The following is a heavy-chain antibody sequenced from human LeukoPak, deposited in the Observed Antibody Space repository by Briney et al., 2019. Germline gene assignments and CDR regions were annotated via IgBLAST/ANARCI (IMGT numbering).Heavy chain of an antibody. CDR3: ARDGLIYYGSGRVYYYYGMDV. D-gene: IGHD3-10*01. V-gene: IGHV3-72*01. J-gene: IGHJ6*02. CDR2: TSNKANSYTT. CDR1: GFTFSDHY. Sequence: PGGSLRLSCAASGFTFSDHYMDWVRQAPGKGLEWVGRTSNKANSYTTEYAASVKGRFTISRDDSKHSLYLQMNSLKTEDTAVYYCARDGLIYYGSGRVYYYYGMDVWGQGTTVTVSS.